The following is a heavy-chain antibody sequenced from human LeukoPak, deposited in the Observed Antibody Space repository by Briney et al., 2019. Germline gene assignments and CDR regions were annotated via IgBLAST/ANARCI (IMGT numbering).Heavy chain of an antibody. CDR2: ISGSGGST. V-gene: IGHV3-23*01. CDR3: AKQVMGRFLEWLPKTHFDY. D-gene: IGHD3-3*01. Sequence: GGSLRLSCAASGFTFSSYAMSWVRQAPGKGLEWVSAISGSGGSTYYADSVKGRFTISRDNSKNTLYLQMNSLRAEDTAVYYCAKQVMGRFLEWLPKTHFDYWGQGTLVTVSS. CDR1: GFTFSSYA. J-gene: IGHJ4*02.